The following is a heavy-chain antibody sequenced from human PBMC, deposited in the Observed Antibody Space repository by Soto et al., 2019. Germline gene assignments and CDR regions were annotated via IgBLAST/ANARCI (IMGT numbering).Heavy chain of an antibody. V-gene: IGHV3-15*07. CDR2: VKSKTHGGTT. Sequence: GGSLRLSCAASGFTFSNAWINWVRQAPGKGLEWVGRVKSKTHGGTTDFAAPVKGRFAISRDDSKNVVYLEMNSLRAEDMAVYYCARDKKGGFYYYYYMDVWGKGTTVTVSS. CDR3: ARDKKGGFYYYYYMDV. J-gene: IGHJ6*03. D-gene: IGHD3-16*01. CDR1: GFTFSNAW.